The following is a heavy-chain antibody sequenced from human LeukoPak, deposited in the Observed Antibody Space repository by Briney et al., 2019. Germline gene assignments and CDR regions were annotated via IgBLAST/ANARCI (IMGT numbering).Heavy chain of an antibody. CDR2: IKQDGSEK. CDR3: ARDAPYYYDSTPGY. CDR1: GFTFSSYA. V-gene: IGHV3-7*01. Sequence: PGGSLRLSCAASGFTFSSYAMHWVRQAPGKGLEWVANIKQDGSEKYYVDSVKGRFTISRDNAKNSLYLQMNSLRAEDTAVYYCARDAPYYYDSTPGYWGQGTLVTVSS. J-gene: IGHJ4*02. D-gene: IGHD3-22*01.